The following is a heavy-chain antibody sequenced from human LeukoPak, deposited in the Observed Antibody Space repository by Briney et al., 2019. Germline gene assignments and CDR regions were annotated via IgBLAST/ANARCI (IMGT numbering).Heavy chain of an antibody. CDR1: GFTFSSYE. Sequence: GGSLRLSCAASGFTFSSYEMNWVRQAPGKGLEWVSYISSSGSTIYYADSVKGRFTISRDNAKNSLYLQMNSLRAEDTAVYYCARDPYYYDSSGYYYSFSDYWGQGTLVTVSS. J-gene: IGHJ4*02. V-gene: IGHV3-48*03. CDR3: ARDPYYYDSSGYYYSFSDY. CDR2: ISSSGSTI. D-gene: IGHD3-22*01.